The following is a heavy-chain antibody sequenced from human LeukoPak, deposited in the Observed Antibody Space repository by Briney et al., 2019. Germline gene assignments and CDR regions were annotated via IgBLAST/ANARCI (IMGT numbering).Heavy chain of an antibody. J-gene: IGHJ4*02. CDR2: ISYDGGNK. CDR1: GFTFISYA. CDR3: ARTPRGDYYFDY. Sequence: GGSLRLSCAASGFTFISYAMHWVRQAPGKGLEWVAVISYDGGNKYYADSVKGRFTISRDNSKNTLYLQMNSLRAEDTAVYYCARTPRGDYYFDYWGRGTLVTVSS. V-gene: IGHV3-30-3*01. D-gene: IGHD2-21*01.